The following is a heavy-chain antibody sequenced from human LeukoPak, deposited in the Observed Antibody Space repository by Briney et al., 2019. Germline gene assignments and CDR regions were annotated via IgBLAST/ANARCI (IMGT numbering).Heavy chain of an antibody. J-gene: IGHJ6*02. V-gene: IGHV3-33*07. CDR2: IWFDGSNK. D-gene: IGHD3-10*01. CDR1: GRTIGLYG. CDR3: AREKYEGSGSHYFALDV. Sequence: GGSLRLSCEASGRTIGLYGMFWVRQAPGKGLEWVAAIWFDGSNKYYADSVKGRFTISRDNSRNTVLLQMDSLSAEDTAVYYCAREKYEGSGSHYFALDVWGQGTMVLVSS.